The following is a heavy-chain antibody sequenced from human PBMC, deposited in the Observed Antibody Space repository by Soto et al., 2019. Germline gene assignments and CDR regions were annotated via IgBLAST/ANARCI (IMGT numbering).Heavy chain of an antibody. J-gene: IGHJ5*02. CDR2: ITTRGIST. CDR1: GLTFSDYD. V-gene: IGHV3-11*01. Sequence: GGSLRLSCAASGLTFSDYDMSWIRQAPGKGLEWVSYITTRGISTYYADSVKGRFTISRDDAKNSLSLQMNSLRAEDTAVYYCARNGGTFDPWGQGTQVTVSS. D-gene: IGHD7-27*01. CDR3: ARNGGTFDP.